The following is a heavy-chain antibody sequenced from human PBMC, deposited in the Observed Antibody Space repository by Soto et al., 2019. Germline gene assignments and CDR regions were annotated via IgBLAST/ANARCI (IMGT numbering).Heavy chain of an antibody. CDR2: ISWNSGSI. J-gene: IGHJ4*02. CDR3: ARNWGLADY. D-gene: IGHD7-27*01. Sequence: SLRLSCAASGYTFDDYAMHWVRQAPGKGLEWVSGISWNSGSIGYADSVKGRFTISRDNAKNSLYLQMNSLRAEDTALYYCARNWGLADYWGQGTLVTVSS. V-gene: IGHV3-9*01. CDR1: GYTFDDYA.